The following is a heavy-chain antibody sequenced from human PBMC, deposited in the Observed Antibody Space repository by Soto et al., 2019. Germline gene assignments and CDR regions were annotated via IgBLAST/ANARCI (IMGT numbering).Heavy chain of an antibody. V-gene: IGHV3-33*01. Sequence: PGGSLRLSCAASGFTFSSYGMHWVRQAPGKGLEWVAVIWYDGSNKYYADSVKGRFTISRDNSKNTLYLQMNSLRAEDTAVYYCARDHGRITMVPGRYGMDVWGQGTTVTVSS. CDR1: GFTFSSYG. J-gene: IGHJ6*02. CDR2: IWYDGSNK. D-gene: IGHD3-10*01. CDR3: ARDHGRITMVPGRYGMDV.